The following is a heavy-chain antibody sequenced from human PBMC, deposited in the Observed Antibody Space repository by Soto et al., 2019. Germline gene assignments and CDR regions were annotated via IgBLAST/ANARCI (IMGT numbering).Heavy chain of an antibody. J-gene: IGHJ4*02. CDR2: IDYRGNT. V-gene: IGHV4-39*01. D-gene: IGHD3-9*01. CDR3: ARLEGLATISYYFDY. CDR1: GDSINSDNYY. Sequence: QLQLQESGPGLVKPSETLSLTCSVSGDSINSDNYYWGWIRQPPGKGLEWIGSIDYRGNTYYNPSLKTRVTISLDKSQSQFSLRLNSVTAADSAVYFCARLEGLATISYYFDYWGQGTLVTVSS.